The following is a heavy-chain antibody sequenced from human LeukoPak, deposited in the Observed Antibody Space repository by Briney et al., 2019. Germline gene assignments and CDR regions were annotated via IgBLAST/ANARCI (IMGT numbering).Heavy chain of an antibody. V-gene: IGHV4-59*01. CDR2: ISYSGST. D-gene: IGHD1-26*01. CDR3: ARETRLHSGSYSNDAFDI. CDR1: GGSISSYY. Sequence: SETLSLTCTVSGGSISSYYWSWIRQPPGKGLEWIGYISYSGSTDYNPSLKSRVTISLDTSRNQFSLRLSSVTAADTAVYYCARETRLHSGSYSNDAFDIWGQGTMVTVSS. J-gene: IGHJ3*02.